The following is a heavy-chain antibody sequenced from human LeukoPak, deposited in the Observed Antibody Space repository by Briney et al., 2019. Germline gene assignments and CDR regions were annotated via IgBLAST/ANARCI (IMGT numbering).Heavy chain of an antibody. J-gene: IGHJ4*02. CDR2: IKEDGSEM. CDR1: GFTFSDHY. CDR3: ARGAAAAGTALFDY. V-gene: IGHV3-7*04. Sequence: GGSLRLSCAASGFTFSDHYMDWVRQAPGKGLEWVANIKEDGSEMYYVDSVKGRFTISRDNAKNSLYLQMNSLRAEDTAVYYCARGAAAAGTALFDYWGQGTLVTVSS. D-gene: IGHD6-13*01.